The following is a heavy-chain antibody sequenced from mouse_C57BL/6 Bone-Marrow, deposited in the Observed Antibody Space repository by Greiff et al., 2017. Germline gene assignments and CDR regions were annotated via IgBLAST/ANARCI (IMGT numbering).Heavy chain of an antibody. CDR1: GYAFTDYE. Sequence: VQLQQSGAELVRPGASVKLSCKASGYAFTDYEMHCVKQTPVHGLEWIGAIDPETCGTAYNQKFKGKATLTAAKSSSTAYMELSSLTSEDSAVYYGTSSCTRSSPLFDYWGQGTTLTVSS. CDR3: TSSCTRSSPLFDY. V-gene: IGHV1-23*01. CDR2: IDPETCGT. D-gene: IGHD1-1*01. J-gene: IGHJ2*01.